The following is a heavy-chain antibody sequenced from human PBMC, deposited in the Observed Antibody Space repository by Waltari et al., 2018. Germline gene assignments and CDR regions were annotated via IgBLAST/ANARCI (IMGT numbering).Heavy chain of an antibody. CDR3: ARDQPGSWYSVDY. CDR2: INPNRGGT. CDR1: GYTFTGYY. V-gene: IGHV1-2*02. D-gene: IGHD6-13*01. J-gene: IGHJ4*02. Sequence: QVQLVQSGAEVKKPGASVKVSCKASGYTFTGYYMHWVRQAPGQGLEWMGWINPNRGGTNYAQKFQGRVTRTRDTSISTAYMELSRLRSDDTAVYYCARDQPGSWYSVDYWGQGTLVTVSS.